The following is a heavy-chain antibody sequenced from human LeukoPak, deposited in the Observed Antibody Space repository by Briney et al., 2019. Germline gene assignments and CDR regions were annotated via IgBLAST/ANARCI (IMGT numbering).Heavy chain of an antibody. V-gene: IGHV3-23*01. J-gene: IGHJ4*02. CDR1: GFTFSSYA. D-gene: IGHD3-16*01. CDR3: AKYGGHPLPHYYLDY. CDR2: SIDDGHTT. Sequence: GGSLRLSCAASGFTFSSYAMSWVRQAPGKGLGWVSLSIDDGHTTSYADSVKGRFTISRDNSKNTLFLQMNSLRAEDTAVYYCAKYGGHPLPHYYLDYWGQGTQVTVSS.